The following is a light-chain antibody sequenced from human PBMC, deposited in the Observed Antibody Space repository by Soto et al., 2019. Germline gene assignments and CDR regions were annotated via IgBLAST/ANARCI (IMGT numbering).Light chain of an antibody. V-gene: IGLV2-11*01. Sequence: QSALTQPRSVSGSPGQSVTLSCTGTSSDVGGYNYVTWYQQYPGKAPKVMIYDVKTRPSGVPDRFSGSKSGNTASLTISGLQAEDEADYDCCSYAGDYTFGFGTGTKVTVL. J-gene: IGLJ1*01. CDR2: DVK. CDR1: SSDVGGYNY. CDR3: CSYAGDYTFG.